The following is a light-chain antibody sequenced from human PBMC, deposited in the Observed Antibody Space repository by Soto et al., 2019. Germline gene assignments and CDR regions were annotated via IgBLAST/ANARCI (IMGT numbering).Light chain of an antibody. CDR3: SSYAGSNNYV. Sequence: QSALTQPPSASGSPGQSVTISCTGTSSDVGGYNYVSWYQQHPGKAPTLMIYAVSKRPSGVPDRFSGSKSGNTASLTVSGLQADYEADYYCSSYAGSNNYVFGTGTKLTVL. V-gene: IGLV2-8*01. CDR2: AVS. CDR1: SSDVGGYNY. J-gene: IGLJ1*01.